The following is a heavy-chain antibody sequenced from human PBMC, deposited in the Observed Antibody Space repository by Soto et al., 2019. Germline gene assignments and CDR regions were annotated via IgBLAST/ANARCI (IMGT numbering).Heavy chain of an antibody. Sequence: GGSLRLSCAASGLTFSSYGMHWVRQAPGKGLEWVAVISYDGSNKYYADSVKGRFTISRDNSKNTLYLQMNSLRAEDTAVYYCARGIVVVPAAIQIGGYKWFDPWGQGTLVTVSS. J-gene: IGHJ5*02. V-gene: IGHV3-30*03. CDR1: GLTFSSYG. CDR2: ISYDGSNK. CDR3: ARGIVVVPAAIQIGGYKWFDP. D-gene: IGHD2-2*01.